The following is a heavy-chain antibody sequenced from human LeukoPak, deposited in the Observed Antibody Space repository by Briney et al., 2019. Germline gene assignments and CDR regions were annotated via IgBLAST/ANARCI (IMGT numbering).Heavy chain of an antibody. CDR1: GGSISSGSYY. V-gene: IGHV4-61*02. J-gene: IGHJ5*02. CDR3: ARGRYSGYDFPGVRDNWFDP. D-gene: IGHD5-12*01. CDR2: IYTSGST. Sequence: SQTLSLTCTVSGGSISSGSYYWSWIRQPAGKGLEWIGRIYTSGSTNYNPSLKSRVTISVDTSKNQFSLKLSSVTAADTAVYYCARGRYSGYDFPGVRDNWFDPWGQGTLVTVSS.